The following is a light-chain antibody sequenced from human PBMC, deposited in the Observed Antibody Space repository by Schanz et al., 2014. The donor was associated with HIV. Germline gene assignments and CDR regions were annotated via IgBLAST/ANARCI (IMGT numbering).Light chain of an antibody. Sequence: EIVLTQSPGTLSLSPGERATLSCRASQSVSSSYLAWYQHKPGQAPRLLIYGASTRATGIPDRFSGSASGTDFTLTISRLEPEDFAVYYCHLYGRSFGPGTKVDIK. CDR2: GAS. V-gene: IGKV3-20*01. CDR3: HLYGRS. J-gene: IGKJ3*01. CDR1: QSVSSSY.